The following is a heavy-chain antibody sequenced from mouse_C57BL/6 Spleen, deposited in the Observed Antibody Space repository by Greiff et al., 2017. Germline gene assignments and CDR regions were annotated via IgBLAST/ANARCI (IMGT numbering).Heavy chain of an antibody. CDR2: IDPNSGGT. V-gene: IGHV1-72*01. J-gene: IGHJ2*01. CDR1: GYTFTSYW. Sequence: VQLQQPGAELVKPGASVKLSCKASGYTFTSYWMHWVKQRPGRGLEWIGRIDPNSGGTKNNEKLKSKATLTVDKPSSTASMQLSSLTSGDSAVYYCARSTGTSWGQGTTLTVSS. CDR3: ARSTGTS. D-gene: IGHD4-1*01.